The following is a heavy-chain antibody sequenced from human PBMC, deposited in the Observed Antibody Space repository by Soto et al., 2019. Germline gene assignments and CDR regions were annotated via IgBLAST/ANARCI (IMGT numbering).Heavy chain of an antibody. Sequence: GGSLRLSCAASGFTFSSYAMHWVRQAPGKGLEWVAVISYDGSNKYYADSVKGRFTISRDNSKNTLYLQMNSLRAEDTDVYYCARDRWYSSSWYGELMTYYFDYWGQGTLVTVSS. CDR3: ARDRWYSSSWYGELMTYYFDY. V-gene: IGHV3-30-3*01. D-gene: IGHD6-13*01. CDR1: GFTFSSYA. CDR2: ISYDGSNK. J-gene: IGHJ4*02.